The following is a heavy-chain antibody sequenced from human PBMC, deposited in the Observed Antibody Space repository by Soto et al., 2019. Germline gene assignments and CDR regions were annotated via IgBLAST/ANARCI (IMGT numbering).Heavy chain of an antibody. CDR3: ARSVKNAIGSEAFPI. V-gene: IGHV1-69*02. CDR2: IIPILGIS. J-gene: IGHJ3*02. Sequence: QVHLVQSGTEVKKPGSSVKVSCKSSGGTVSIYSFIWVRQAPGQGLQWMGGIIPILGISKYAQNFQGKVTISADKSTSTVYMELSGLRSDDTAVYFCARSVKNAIGSEAFPIWGQGTLVIVSS. D-gene: IGHD3-10*01. CDR1: GGTVSIYS.